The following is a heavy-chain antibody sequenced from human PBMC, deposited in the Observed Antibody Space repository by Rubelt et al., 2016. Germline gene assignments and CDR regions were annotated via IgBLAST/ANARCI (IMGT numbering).Heavy chain of an antibody. Sequence: EVQLVQSGAEVKKPGESLKISCKGSGYSFTSYWIGWVRQMPGKGLEWMGIIYPGDSDTRYSPSFQGQVTISADKSISTASVQWSSLKVSDTAMYYCARQVVGATPIDAFEIWGQGTMVTVSS. CDR2: IYPGDSDT. J-gene: IGHJ3*02. D-gene: IGHD1-26*01. CDR1: GYSFTSYW. CDR3: ARQVVGATPIDAFEI. V-gene: IGHV5-51*01.